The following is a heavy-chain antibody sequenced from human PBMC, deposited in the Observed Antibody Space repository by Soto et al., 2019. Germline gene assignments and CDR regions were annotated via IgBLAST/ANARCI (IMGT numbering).Heavy chain of an antibody. CDR1: GFTFNNYA. Sequence: EVQLLESGGGLVQPGGSLRLSCAASGFTFNNYAMSWVRQAPGKGLEWVSAISGGCDTTSYAASVKGRFTVSRDGSKNTLYLQMNSLRAEDTAVYYCAKGRGGSGSLTPRVDFWGQGTLVTVSS. CDR3: AKGRGGSGSLTPRVDF. J-gene: IGHJ4*02. D-gene: IGHD3-10*01. V-gene: IGHV3-23*01. CDR2: ISGGCDTT.